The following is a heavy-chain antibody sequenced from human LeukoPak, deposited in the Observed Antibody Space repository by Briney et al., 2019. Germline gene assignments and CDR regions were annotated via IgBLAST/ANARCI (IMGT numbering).Heavy chain of an antibody. CDR3: AKPITPVGATYNDAFDI. D-gene: IGHD1-26*01. CDR1: GFTFSSYG. Sequence: PGGSLRLSCAASGFTFSSYGMHWVRQAPGKGLEWVAVISYDGSNKYYADSVKGRFTISRDNSKNTLYLQMNSLRAEDTAVYYCAKPITPVGATYNDAFDIWGQGTMVTVSS. CDR2: ISYDGSNK. V-gene: IGHV3-30*18. J-gene: IGHJ3*02.